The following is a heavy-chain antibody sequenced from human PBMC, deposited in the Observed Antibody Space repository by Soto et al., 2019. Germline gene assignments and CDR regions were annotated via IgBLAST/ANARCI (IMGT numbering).Heavy chain of an antibody. CDR3: AGLKYDFWSGYYTSYYYGMDV. D-gene: IGHD3-3*01. V-gene: IGHV4-34*01. CDR1: GGSFSGYY. J-gene: IGHJ6*02. Sequence: SETLSLTCAVYGGSFSGYYWSWIRQPPGKGLEWIGEINHSGSTNYNPSLKSRVTISVDTSKNQFSLKLSSVTAADTAVYYCAGLKYDFWSGYYTSYYYGMDVWGQGTTVTVSS. CDR2: INHSGST.